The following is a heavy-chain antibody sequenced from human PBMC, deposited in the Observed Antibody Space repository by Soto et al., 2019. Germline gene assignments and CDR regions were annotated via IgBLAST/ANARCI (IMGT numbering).Heavy chain of an antibody. V-gene: IGHV4-39*01. Sequence: QLQLQESGPGLVKPSETLSLTCTVSGGSISSSSYYWGWIRQPPGKGLEWIGSIYYSGSTYYNPSPKSRVTISVDTSKNQFSLKLSSVTAADTAVYYCARVGITIFGVVTDNWFDPWGQGTLVTVSS. CDR1: GGSISSSSYY. D-gene: IGHD3-3*01. J-gene: IGHJ5*02. CDR2: IYYSGST. CDR3: ARVGITIFGVVTDNWFDP.